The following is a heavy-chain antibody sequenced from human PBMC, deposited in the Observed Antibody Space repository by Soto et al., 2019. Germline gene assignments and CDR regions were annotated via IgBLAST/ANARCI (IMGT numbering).Heavy chain of an antibody. J-gene: IGHJ4*02. CDR2: IYHSGST. CDR3: ATMGTPATGLYFFDY. V-gene: IGHV4-4*02. CDR1: GGSISSSNW. D-gene: IGHD2-15*01. Sequence: SETLSLTCAVSGGSISSSNWWSWVRQPPGKGLEWIGEIYHSGSTNYNPSLKSRVTISVDKSKNQFSLKLSSVTAADTSVYYCATMGTPATGLYFFDYWGQGSLVTVSS.